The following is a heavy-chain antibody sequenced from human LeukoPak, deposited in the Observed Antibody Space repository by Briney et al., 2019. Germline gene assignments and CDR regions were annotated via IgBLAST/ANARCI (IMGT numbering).Heavy chain of an antibody. D-gene: IGHD6-13*01. J-gene: IGHJ4*01. Sequence: GGSLRLSCAVSGFTFTDYWMNWVRQAPGKGLEWVAGIRQDGSEKTYVDSVKGRFTISRDNTKNSLSLQVNSLRAEDTAVYYCARDGTAAGLYFDLWGQGTLVTVSS. V-gene: IGHV3-7*01. CDR1: GFTFTDYW. CDR3: ARDGTAAGLYFDL. CDR2: IRQDGSEK.